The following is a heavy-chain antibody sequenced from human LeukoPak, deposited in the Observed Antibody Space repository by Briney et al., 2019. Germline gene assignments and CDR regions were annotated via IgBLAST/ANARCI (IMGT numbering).Heavy chain of an antibody. Sequence: SETLSLTCTVSGGSISSSSYYWGWIRQPPGKGLEWIGSIYYSGSTYYNPSLKSRVTISVDTSKNQFSLKLSSVTAADTAVYYCARGGIGVVIPFDYWGQGTLVTVSS. V-gene: IGHV4-39*07. CDR1: GGSISSSSYY. D-gene: IGHD3-3*01. CDR3: ARGGIGVVIPFDY. CDR2: IYYSGST. J-gene: IGHJ4*02.